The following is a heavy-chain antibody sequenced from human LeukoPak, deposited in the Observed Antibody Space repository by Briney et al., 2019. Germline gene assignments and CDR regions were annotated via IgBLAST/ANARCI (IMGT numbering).Heavy chain of an antibody. CDR1: GFTFSSYE. D-gene: IGHD5/OR15-5a*01. V-gene: IGHV3-48*03. Sequence: SLRLSCAASGFTFSSYEMNWVRQAPGKGLEWVSYISSSGSTIYYADSVKGRFTISRDNAKNSLYLQMNSLRAEDTAVYYCARLEAFYETIVYWGQGTLVTVSS. J-gene: IGHJ4*02. CDR2: ISSSGSTI. CDR3: ARLEAFYETIVY.